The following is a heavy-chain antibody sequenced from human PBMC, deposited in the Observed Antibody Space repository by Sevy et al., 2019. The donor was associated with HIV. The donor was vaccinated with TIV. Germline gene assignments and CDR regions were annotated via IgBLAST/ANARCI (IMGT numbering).Heavy chain of an antibody. V-gene: IGHV3-64D*06. J-gene: IGHJ5*02. D-gene: IGHD3-9*01. Sequence: GGSLRLSCSASGCIFSNYAMHWVRQAPGKGLEYVSGLSSHNAGSTYYADSVNGRFTISRDNSKNTLYLQMTSLRTEDTAVYYCVKDRIETILWSKGDWFDPWGQGTLVTVSS. CDR2: LSSHNAGST. CDR3: VKDRIETILWSKGDWFDP. CDR1: GCIFSNYA.